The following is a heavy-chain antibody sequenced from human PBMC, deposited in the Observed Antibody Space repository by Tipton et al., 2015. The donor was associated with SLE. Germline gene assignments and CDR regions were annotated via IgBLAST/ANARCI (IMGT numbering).Heavy chain of an antibody. J-gene: IGHJ6*02. V-gene: IGHV4-34*01. CDR2: INHSGGT. Sequence: TLSLTCAVYGGSFSGYYWSWIRQPPGKGLEWIGEINHSGGTNYNPSLKSRVTISVDTSKNQFSLKLRSVTAADTAVYYCTRARDFWDVWGQGTTVPVPS. D-gene: IGHD3-3*01. CDR1: GGSFSGYY. CDR3: TRARDFWDV.